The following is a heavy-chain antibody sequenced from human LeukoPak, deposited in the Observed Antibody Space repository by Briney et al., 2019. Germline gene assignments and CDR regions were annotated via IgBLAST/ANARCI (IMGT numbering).Heavy chain of an antibody. Sequence: ASVKVSCKASGYAFTGYYMHWVRQAPGQGLEWMGWINPNSGGTNYAQKFQGRVTMTRDTSISTAYMELSRLRSDDTAVYYCARYSYDFWSGYPPEYSMDVWGQGTTVTVSS. CDR2: INPNSGGT. J-gene: IGHJ6*02. CDR1: GYAFTGYY. CDR3: ARYSYDFWSGYPPEYSMDV. V-gene: IGHV1-2*02. D-gene: IGHD3-3*01.